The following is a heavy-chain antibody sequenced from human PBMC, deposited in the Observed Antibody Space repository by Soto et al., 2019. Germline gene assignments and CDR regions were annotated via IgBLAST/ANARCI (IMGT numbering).Heavy chain of an antibody. CDR2: ISYDGSIK. D-gene: IGHD2-15*01. Sequence: QVQLVESGGGVVQPGRSLRLSCAASGFTFGAYAMHWVRQAPGKGLEWVAVISYDGSIKYYADSVKGRFTISRDNSKHTLSLQMNSLRPEDTAIYHCARRVAEGGMYVWGQGTTVTVSS. CDR1: GFTFGAYA. CDR3: ARRVAEGGMYV. V-gene: IGHV3-30-3*01. J-gene: IGHJ6*02.